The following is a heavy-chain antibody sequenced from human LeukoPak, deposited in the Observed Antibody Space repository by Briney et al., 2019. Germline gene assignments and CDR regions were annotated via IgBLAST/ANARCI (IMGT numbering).Heavy chain of an antibody. Sequence: PGGSLRLSCAASGFTFSSYWMSWVRQAPGKGLEWLANIKHDGSAKYYVDSVKGRFTISRDNTKNSLYLHVNSLRVEDTAVYYCAGGLRGPNWFDPWGQGSLVTVSS. CDR1: GFTFSSYW. CDR3: AGGLRGPNWFDP. CDR2: IKHDGSAK. V-gene: IGHV3-7*05. J-gene: IGHJ5*02.